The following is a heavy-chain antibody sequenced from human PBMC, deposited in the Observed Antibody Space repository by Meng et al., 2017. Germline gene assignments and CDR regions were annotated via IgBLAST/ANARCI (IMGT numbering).Heavy chain of an antibody. V-gene: IGHV1-18*01. CDR1: GYTFTSYG. J-gene: IGHJ2*01. CDR2: ISAYNGNT. Sequence: ASVKVSCKASGYTFTSYGISWVRQAPGQGLEWMGWISAYNGNTNYAQKLQGRVTMTTDTSTSTAYMELRSLRSDDTAVYYCARAQYGGNSQDYWYFNLWGLGTLVTVSS. D-gene: IGHD4-23*01. CDR3: ARAQYGGNSQDYWYFNL.